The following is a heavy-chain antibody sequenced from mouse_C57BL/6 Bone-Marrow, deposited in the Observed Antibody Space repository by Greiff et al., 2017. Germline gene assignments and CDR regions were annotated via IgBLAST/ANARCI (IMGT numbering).Heavy chain of an antibody. D-gene: IGHD3-3*01. V-gene: IGHV5-12*01. CDR1: GFTFSDYY. CDR2: ISNGGGST. CDR3: ARQLGGGY. J-gene: IGHJ3*01. Sequence: EVMLVESGGGLVQPGGSLKLSCAASGFTFSDYYMYWVRQTPEKRLEWVAYISNGGGSTYYPDTVKGRFTISRDNAKNTLYLQMIRLKSEDTAMYYCARQLGGGYWGQGTLVTVSA.